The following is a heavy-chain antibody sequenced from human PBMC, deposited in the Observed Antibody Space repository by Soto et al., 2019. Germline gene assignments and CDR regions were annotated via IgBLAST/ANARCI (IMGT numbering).Heavy chain of an antibody. CDR2: ISYDGSNK. CDR1: GFTFSSYG. CDR3: AKDHWYYDFWSGYYTWAFDYYYGMDV. D-gene: IGHD3-3*01. J-gene: IGHJ6*02. V-gene: IGHV3-30*18. Sequence: GGSLRLSCAASGFTFSSYGMHWVRQAPGKGLEWVAVISYDGSNKYYADSVKGRFTISRDNSKNTLYLQMNSLRAEDTAVYYCAKDHWYYDFWSGYYTWAFDYYYGMDVWGQGTTVTVSS.